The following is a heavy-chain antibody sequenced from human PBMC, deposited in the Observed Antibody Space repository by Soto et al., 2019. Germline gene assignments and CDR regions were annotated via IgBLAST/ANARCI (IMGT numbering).Heavy chain of an antibody. J-gene: IGHJ4*02. V-gene: IGHV4-39*01. CDR3: ARQIPPDLIGYYYGIIDN. CDR1: GGSISSSSYY. CDR2: IYYSGST. Sequence: SETLSLTCTVSGGSISSSSYYWGWIRQSPGKWLEWIGSIYYSGSTYHNLPLKSRVTISVDTSKNQFSLKLSSVTAADTAVYYCARQIPPDLIGYYYGIIDNWGQGALVTVYS. D-gene: IGHD3-22*01.